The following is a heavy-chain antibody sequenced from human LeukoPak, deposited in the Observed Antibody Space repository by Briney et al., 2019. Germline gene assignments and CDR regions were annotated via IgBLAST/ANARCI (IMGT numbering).Heavy chain of an antibody. V-gene: IGHV1-2*04. CDR3: ARDPKYYDILTGYFYFDY. Sequence: ASVKVSCKVSGDTLTELSMHWVRQAPGQGLEWMGWINPNSGGTNYAQKFQGWVTMTRDTSISTAYMELSRLRSDDTAVYYCARDPKYYDILTGYFYFDYWGQGTLVTVSS. CDR1: GDTLTELS. D-gene: IGHD3-9*01. CDR2: INPNSGGT. J-gene: IGHJ4*02.